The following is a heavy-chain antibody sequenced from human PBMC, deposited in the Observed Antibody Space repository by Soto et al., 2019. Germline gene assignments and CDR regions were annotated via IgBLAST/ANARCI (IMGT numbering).Heavy chain of an antibody. J-gene: IGHJ5*02. CDR2: IWFDGSKK. D-gene: IGHD3-22*01. CDR3: ARANTMMILDRFDP. V-gene: IGHV3-33*01. Sequence: QVQLVESGGGVVQPGKSLRLSCAASGFKFRNYAIHWVRQAPGKGLEWLAVIWFDGSKKYYADSVKGRFTISRDNSKNTVYLDMTSLTADASGVFYCARANTMMILDRFDPWGHGTVVTVPS. CDR1: GFKFRNYA.